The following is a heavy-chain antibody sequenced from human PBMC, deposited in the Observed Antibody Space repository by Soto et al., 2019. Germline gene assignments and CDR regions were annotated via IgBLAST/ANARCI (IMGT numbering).Heavy chain of an antibody. J-gene: IGHJ4*02. CDR1: GFAFDDYV. V-gene: IGHV3-9*01. D-gene: IGHD2-2*01. Sequence: GGSLRLSCAASGFAFDDYVMHWVRQPPGRGLEWVSGITWNGGTIRYVDSVKGRFTISRDNAENSLYLQMNSLRPEDTAVYYCAREDSIIIPAVSDFWGQGTLVTVSS. CDR3: AREDSIIIPAVSDF. CDR2: ITWNGGTI.